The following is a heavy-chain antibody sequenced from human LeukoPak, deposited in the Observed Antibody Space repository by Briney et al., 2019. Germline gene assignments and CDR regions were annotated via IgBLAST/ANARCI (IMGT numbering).Heavy chain of an antibody. D-gene: IGHD3-16*01. CDR1: GYTFTSYD. CDR3: ARGRTGGSTYYYYYYMDV. J-gene: IGHJ6*03. CDR2: MNPNSGNT. Sequence: ASVKVSCKASGYTFTSYDINWVRQATGQGLEWMGWMNPNSGNTGYAQKFQGRLTMTRDTSTSTAYMELSSLRSEDTAVYYCARGRTGGSTYYYYYYMDVWGKGTTVTVSS. V-gene: IGHV1-8*01.